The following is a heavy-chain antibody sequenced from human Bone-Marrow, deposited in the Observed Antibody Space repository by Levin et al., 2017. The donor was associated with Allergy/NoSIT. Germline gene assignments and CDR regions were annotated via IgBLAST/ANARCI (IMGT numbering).Heavy chain of an antibody. CDR2: IWYDGSQT. J-gene: IGHJ3*02. V-gene: IGHV3-33*06. D-gene: IGHD3-16*01. Sequence: LTGGSLRLSCAASGFTFSDYGMHWVRQAPGKGLEWVAVIWYDGSQTKYAESVKGRFTISRDNSENYLYLQMDSLRVEDTALYYCANLGTTEALDIWGQGTVVTVSS. CDR1: GFTFSDYG. CDR3: ANLGTTEALDI.